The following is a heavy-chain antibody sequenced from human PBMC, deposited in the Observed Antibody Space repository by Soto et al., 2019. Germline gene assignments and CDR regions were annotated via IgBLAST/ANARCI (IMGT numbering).Heavy chain of an antibody. CDR3: ARLDCSGGSCYSGSFDY. V-gene: IGHV4-59*08. D-gene: IGHD2-15*01. CDR1: GGSISSYY. J-gene: IGHJ4*02. CDR2: IYYSGST. Sequence: SETLSLTCTVSGGSISSYYWSWIRQPPGKGLEWIGYIYYSGSTNYNPSLKSRVTISVDTSKNQFSLKLSSVTAADTAVYYCARLDCSGGSCYSGSFDYWGQGTLVTVSS.